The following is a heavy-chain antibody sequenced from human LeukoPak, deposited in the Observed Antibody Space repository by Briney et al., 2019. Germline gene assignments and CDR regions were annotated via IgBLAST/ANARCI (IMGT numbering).Heavy chain of an antibody. CDR2: IYYSGST. D-gene: IGHD6-19*01. CDR3: ARDFGSGWYDAFDI. J-gene: IGHJ3*02. V-gene: IGHV4-59*01. CDR1: GGSISSYY. Sequence: PSETLSLTCTVSGGSISSYYLSWIRQPPGKGLEWIGYIYYSGSTNYNPSLKSRVTISVDTSKNQFSLKLSSVTAADTAVYYCARDFGSGWYDAFDIWGQGTMVTVSS.